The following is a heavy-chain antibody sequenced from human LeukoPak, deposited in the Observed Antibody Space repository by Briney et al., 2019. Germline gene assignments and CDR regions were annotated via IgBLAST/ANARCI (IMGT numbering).Heavy chain of an antibody. V-gene: IGHV4-59*12. CDR1: GGSISSYY. CDR3: ASQYYYGSGSYLPRVDY. D-gene: IGHD3-10*01. J-gene: IGHJ4*02. CDR2: IYYSGST. Sequence: SETLSLTCTVSGGSISSYYWSWIRQPPGKGLEWIGYIYYSGSTNYNPSLKSRVTISVDTSKNQFSLKLSSVTAADTAVYYCASQYYYGSGSYLPRVDYWGQGTLVTVSS.